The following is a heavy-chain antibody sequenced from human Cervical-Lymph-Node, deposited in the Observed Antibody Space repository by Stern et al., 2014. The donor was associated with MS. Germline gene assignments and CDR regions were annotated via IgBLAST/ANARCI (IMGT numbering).Heavy chain of an antibody. Sequence: QVTLRESGPTLVKPTQPLPLTCTFSGFSLSTSGVGVGWIGQPPGKALEWLALIYWEDDKRYSPSLKSMLTITKDTSKNQGVLTMTNMDPVDTATYYWAHSTHDYGDYWGQGTLVTVSS. CDR1: GFSLSTSGVG. CDR2: IYWEDDK. D-gene: IGHD2-15*01. CDR3: AHSTHDYGDY. V-gene: IGHV2-5*02. J-gene: IGHJ4*02.